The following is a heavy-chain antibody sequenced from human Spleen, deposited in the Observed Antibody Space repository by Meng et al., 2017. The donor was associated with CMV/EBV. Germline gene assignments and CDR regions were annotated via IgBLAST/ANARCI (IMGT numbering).Heavy chain of an antibody. Sequence: SETLSLTCTLSGDSISRTSAVTGSPYYWGWIRQPPGKGLEWIGSIYYRGSTSYNPSLQSRVTISVDTSRNLFSLRLNSVTAADTAVYYCARRCGGDCYLHYGMDVWGQGAAVTVSS. D-gene: IGHD2-21*01. CDR3: ARRCGGDCYLHYGMDV. V-gene: IGHV4-39*02. CDR1: GDSISRTSAVTGSPYY. J-gene: IGHJ6*02. CDR2: IYYRGST.